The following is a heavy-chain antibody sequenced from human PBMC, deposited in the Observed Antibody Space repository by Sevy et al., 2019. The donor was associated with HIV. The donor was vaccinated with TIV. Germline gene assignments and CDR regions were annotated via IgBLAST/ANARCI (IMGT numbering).Heavy chain of an antibody. CDR2: ISYDGSNK. CDR1: GFTFSSYA. Sequence: GGSLRLSCAASGFTFSSYAMHWVRQAPGKGLEWVAVISYDGSNKYYADSVKGRFTISRDNSKNTLYLQMNSLRAEDTAVYYCARFDYAGNDDAFDIWGQGTMVTVSS. J-gene: IGHJ3*02. D-gene: IGHD4-17*01. V-gene: IGHV3-30-3*01. CDR3: ARFDYAGNDDAFDI.